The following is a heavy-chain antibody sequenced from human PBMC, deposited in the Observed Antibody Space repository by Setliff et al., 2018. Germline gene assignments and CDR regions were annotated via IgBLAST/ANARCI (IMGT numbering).Heavy chain of an antibody. V-gene: IGHV4-4*08. CDR2: ISPSGST. CDR3: ARSPSSGAYWNPRPFYSDY. D-gene: IGHD1-26*01. CDR1: GGSISSYY. J-gene: IGHJ4*02. Sequence: SETLSLTCTVSGGSISSYYWSWIRQPPGKGLEWIGHISPSGSTTYNPSLKSRVTTSPDTSKNHFSLKVNSVTAADTALYYCARSPSSGAYWNPRPFYSDYWGQGTLVTVSS.